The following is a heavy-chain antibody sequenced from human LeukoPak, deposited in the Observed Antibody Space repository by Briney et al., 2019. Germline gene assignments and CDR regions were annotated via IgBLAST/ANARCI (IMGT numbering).Heavy chain of an antibody. CDR3: ARQTTVDTASLFNY. D-gene: IGHD5-18*01. CDR1: GGSISSSSYY. Sequence: PSETLSLTCTVSGGSISSSSYYWGWIRQPPGKGLEWIGSIYYSGSTYYNPSLKSRVTISVDTSKNQFSLKLSSVTAADTAVYYCARQTTVDTASLFNYWGQGTLVTVSS. V-gene: IGHV4-39*01. CDR2: IYYSGST. J-gene: IGHJ4*02.